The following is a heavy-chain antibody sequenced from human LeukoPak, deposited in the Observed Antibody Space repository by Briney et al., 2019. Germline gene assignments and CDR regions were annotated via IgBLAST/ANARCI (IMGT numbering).Heavy chain of an antibody. V-gene: IGHV1-2*02. CDR3: ARGRKNMILVVINWFDP. J-gene: IGHJ5*02. Sequence: ASVKVSCKASGYTFTGYYMHWVRQAPGQGLEWMGWINPNSGGTNYAQKFQGRVTMTRDTSISTAYMELSRLRSDETAVYYCARGRKNMILVVINWFDPWGQGTLVTVSS. CDR2: INPNSGGT. D-gene: IGHD3-22*01. CDR1: GYTFTGYY.